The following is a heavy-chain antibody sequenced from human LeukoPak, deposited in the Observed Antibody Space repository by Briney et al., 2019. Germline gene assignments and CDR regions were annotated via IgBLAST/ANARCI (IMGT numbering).Heavy chain of an antibody. CDR2: IYYSGST. CDR3: ARGVGWQRHWFDP. Sequence: SETLSLTCTVSGGSISSGGYYWSWIRQHPGKGLEWIGYIYYSGSTYYNPSLKSRVTISVDTSKNQFSLKLSSVTAADTAVYYCARGVGWQRHWFDPWGQETLVTVSS. J-gene: IGHJ5*02. D-gene: IGHD6-19*01. CDR1: GGSISSGGYY. V-gene: IGHV4-31*03.